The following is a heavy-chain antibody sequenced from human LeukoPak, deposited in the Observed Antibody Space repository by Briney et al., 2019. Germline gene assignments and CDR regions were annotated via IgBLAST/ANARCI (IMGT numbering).Heavy chain of an antibody. CDR1: GFIFDDYA. V-gene: IGHV3-48*04. CDR2: ISSSGSTI. D-gene: IGHD5-12*01. J-gene: IGHJ4*02. Sequence: PGGSLRLSCAASGFIFDDYAMHWVRQAPGKGLEWVSYISSSGSTIYYADSVKARFIISRDNAKNSLSLQMDSLRAEDTAVYYCVRDGGVSGYDLLDYWGQGTLVTVSS. CDR3: VRDGGVSGYDLLDY.